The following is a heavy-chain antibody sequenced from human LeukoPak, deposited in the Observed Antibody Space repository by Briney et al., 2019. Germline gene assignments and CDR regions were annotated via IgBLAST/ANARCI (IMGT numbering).Heavy chain of an antibody. V-gene: IGHV4-34*01. Sequence: PSETLSLTCAVYGGSFSGYYWSWIRQPPGKGLEWIGEINHSGSTNYNPSLKSRVTISVDTSKNQFSLKLSSVTAADTAAYYCARGLSPWTPESFDYWGQGTLVTVSS. CDR1: GGSFSGYY. CDR2: INHSGST. CDR3: ARGLSPWTPESFDY. D-gene: IGHD1-14*01. J-gene: IGHJ4*02.